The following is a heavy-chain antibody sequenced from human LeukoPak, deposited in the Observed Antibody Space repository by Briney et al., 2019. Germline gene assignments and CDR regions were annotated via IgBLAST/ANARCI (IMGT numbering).Heavy chain of an antibody. CDR3: ARDKGGFGGAQHKPDAFDI. V-gene: IGHV1-69*01. J-gene: IGHJ3*02. CDR2: IIPIFGTA. D-gene: IGHD1-26*01. Sequence: RRASVKVSCKASGGTFSSYAISWVRQAPGQGLEWMGGIIPIFGTANYAQKFQGRVTITADESTSTAYMELSSLRSEDTAVYYCARDKGGFGGAQHKPDAFDIWGQGTMVTVSS. CDR1: GGTFSSYA.